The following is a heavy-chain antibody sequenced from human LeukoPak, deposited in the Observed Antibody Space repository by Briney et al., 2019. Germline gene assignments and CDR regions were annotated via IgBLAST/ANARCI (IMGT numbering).Heavy chain of an antibody. D-gene: IGHD3-10*01. CDR1: GYTFTGYY. J-gene: IGHJ4*02. CDR2: INPNSGGT. V-gene: IGHV1-2*02. Sequence: ASVKVSCKASGYTFTGYYMHWVRQAPGQGLEWMGWINPNSGGTNYAQKFQGRVTMTRDTSISTAYMELSRLRSDDTAVYYCARPIDNGSGSYYFEYWGQGTLVTVSS. CDR3: ARPIDNGSGSYYFEY.